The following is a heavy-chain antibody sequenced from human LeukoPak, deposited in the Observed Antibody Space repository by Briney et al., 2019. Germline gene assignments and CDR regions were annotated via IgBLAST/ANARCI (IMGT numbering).Heavy chain of an antibody. V-gene: IGHV1-2*06. J-gene: IGHJ4*02. Sequence: ASVKVSCKASGYTFTGYYMHWVRQAPGQGLEWMGRINPNSGGTNYAQKFQGRVTMTRDTFISTAYMELSRLRSDDTAVYYCARDHYDSSGYSMGYWGQGTLVTVSS. CDR3: ARDHYDSSGYSMGY. CDR1: GYTFTGYY. CDR2: INPNSGGT. D-gene: IGHD3-22*01.